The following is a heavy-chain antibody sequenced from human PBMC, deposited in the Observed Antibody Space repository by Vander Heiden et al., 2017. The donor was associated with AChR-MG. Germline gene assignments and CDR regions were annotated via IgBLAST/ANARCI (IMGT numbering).Heavy chain of an antibody. Sequence: EVQLVESGGGFVKPGGSLRLSCAASAFTFSNAWMNWVRQAPGKGLEWVGRIRSKADGGTADYAAPVKGRFSISRDDSKNTLYLQMNSLITEDTAVYYCTTDQVDYGDYARDYWGQGTLVTVSS. J-gene: IGHJ4*02. CDR1: AFTFSNAW. CDR3: TTDQVDYGDYARDY. CDR2: IRSKADGGTA. D-gene: IGHD4-17*01. V-gene: IGHV3-15*01.